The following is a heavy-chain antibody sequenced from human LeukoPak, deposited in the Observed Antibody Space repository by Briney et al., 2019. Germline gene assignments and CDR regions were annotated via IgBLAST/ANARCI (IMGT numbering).Heavy chain of an antibody. J-gene: IGHJ6*02. CDR2: INSDGSAT. Sequence: PGGSLRLSCAASGFPFSSHWMHWVRQVPGKGLLWVSRINSDGSATIYADSVRGQFTISRDNAKNTLYLQMSGLRVEDTAVYHCASDSPYYGMDVWGQGTTVTVSS. V-gene: IGHV3-74*01. CDR1: GFPFSSHW. CDR3: ASDSPYYGMDV.